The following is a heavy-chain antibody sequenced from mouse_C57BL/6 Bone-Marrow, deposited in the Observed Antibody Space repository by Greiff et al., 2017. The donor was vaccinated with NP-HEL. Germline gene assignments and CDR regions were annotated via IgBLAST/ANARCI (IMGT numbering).Heavy chain of an antibody. J-gene: IGHJ3*01. V-gene: IGHV1-63*01. CDR1: GYTFTNYW. CDR3: ARSAYYGSSSWFAY. D-gene: IGHD1-1*01. Sequence: QVQLKESGAELVRPGTSVKMSCKASGYTFTNYWIGWAKQRPGHGLEWIGDIYPGGGYTNYNEKFKGKATLTADKSSSTAYMQFSSLTSEDSAIYYCARSAYYGSSSWFAYWGQGTLVTVSA. CDR2: IYPGGGYT.